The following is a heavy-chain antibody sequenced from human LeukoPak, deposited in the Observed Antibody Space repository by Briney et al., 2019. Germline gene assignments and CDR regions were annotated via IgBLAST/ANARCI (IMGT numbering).Heavy chain of an antibody. CDR1: GNYW. Sequence: GGSLRLSCAASGNYWMXXXRQAAGKGLVWVSHINSDGSWTSYADSVKGRFTISKDNAKNTVYLQMNSLRAGDTAVYYCVSFYETYWGRGTLVTVSS. CDR3: VSFYETY. D-gene: IGHD2/OR15-2a*01. V-gene: IGHV3-74*01. CDR2: INSDGSWT. J-gene: IGHJ4*02.